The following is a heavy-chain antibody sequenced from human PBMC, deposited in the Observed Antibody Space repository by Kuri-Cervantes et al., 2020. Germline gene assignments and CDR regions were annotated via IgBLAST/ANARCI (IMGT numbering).Heavy chain of an antibody. CDR3: ARDSYYYYSSGYYPPAGYYGMDV. D-gene: IGHD3-22*01. J-gene: IGHJ6*02. Sequence: GGSLRLSCAASGFTFGNSDMHWVRQATGKGLEWVSAIGAGGDTYYPGSVKGRFTISRDNAKTTLYVQMNSMRDEDTAVYYCARDSYYYYSSGYYPPAGYYGMDVWGQGTTVTVSS. CDR1: GFTFGNSD. V-gene: IGHV3-13*01. CDR2: IGAGGDT.